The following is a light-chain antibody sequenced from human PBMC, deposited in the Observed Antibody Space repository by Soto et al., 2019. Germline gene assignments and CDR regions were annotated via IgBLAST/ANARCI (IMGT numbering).Light chain of an antibody. CDR1: QSVLYSSNNKNY. V-gene: IGKV4-1*01. CDR3: QQYYSGPRT. Sequence: DIVMTQSPDSLAVSLGERATINCKSSQSVLYSSNNKNYLAWYQQKPGQPPKLLIYWASTRESGVPDRFSGSGSGTDFTLTISSLQAEDVAVYYCQQYYSGPRTFGPGTNLEIK. CDR2: WAS. J-gene: IGKJ2*01.